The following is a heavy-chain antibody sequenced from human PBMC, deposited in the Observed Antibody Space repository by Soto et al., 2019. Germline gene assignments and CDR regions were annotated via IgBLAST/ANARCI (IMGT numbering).Heavy chain of an antibody. CDR2: IWYDGSNK. CDR1: GFTFSSYG. D-gene: IGHD2-15*01. V-gene: IGHV3-33*01. CDR3: ATDGYCSGGSCYSVPVFDY. Sequence: QVQLVESGGGVVQPGRSLRLSCAASGFTFSSYGMHWVRQAPGKGLAWVAVIWYDGSNKYYSDSVKGPFPISRENSKNALYLQMNSLRAQATAVYYCATDGYCSGGSCYSVPVFDYWGQGTLVTVSS. J-gene: IGHJ4*02.